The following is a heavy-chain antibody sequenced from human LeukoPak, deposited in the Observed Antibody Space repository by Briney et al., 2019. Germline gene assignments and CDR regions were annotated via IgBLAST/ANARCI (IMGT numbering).Heavy chain of an antibody. CDR2: IIPIFGTA. D-gene: IGHD6-19*01. Sequence: SVKVSCKASGYIFTSHYMHWVRQAPGQGLEWMGGIIPIFGTANYAQKFQGRVTITADESTSTAYMELSSLRSEDTAVYYCARGPFIAVAGPSYDYWGQGTLVTVSS. J-gene: IGHJ4*02. CDR3: ARGPFIAVAGPSYDY. CDR1: GYIFTSHY. V-gene: IGHV1-69*13.